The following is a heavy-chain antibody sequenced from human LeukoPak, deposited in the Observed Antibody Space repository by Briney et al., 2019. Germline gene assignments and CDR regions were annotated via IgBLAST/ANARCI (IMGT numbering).Heavy chain of an antibody. CDR3: ARFLSSGYYSFAGYFDY. CDR2: ISSSSSYI. CDR1: GFTFSSYS. Sequence: PGGSLRLSCAASGFTFSSYSMNWVRQAPGKGLEWVSSISSSSSYIYYADSVKGRFTISRDNAKNSLYLQMNSLRAEDTALYYCARFLSSGYYSFAGYFDYWGQGTLVTVSS. D-gene: IGHD3-22*01. J-gene: IGHJ4*02. V-gene: IGHV3-21*04.